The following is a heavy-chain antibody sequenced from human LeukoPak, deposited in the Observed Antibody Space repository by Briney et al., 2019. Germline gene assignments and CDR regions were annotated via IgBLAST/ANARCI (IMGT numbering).Heavy chain of an antibody. V-gene: IGHV4-59*08. D-gene: IGHD2-2*02. CDR3: ARLDCSSTSCYRGNWFDP. CDR2: IYHSGTT. J-gene: IGHJ5*02. Sequence: NPSETLSLTCTVSGGSISDYYWSWIRQSPGKGLEWIGYIYHSGTTNYNPSLKSRVTISVDTSKNQFSLKLSSVTAADTAVYYCARLDCSSTSCYRGNWFDPWGQGTLVTVSS. CDR1: GGSISDYY.